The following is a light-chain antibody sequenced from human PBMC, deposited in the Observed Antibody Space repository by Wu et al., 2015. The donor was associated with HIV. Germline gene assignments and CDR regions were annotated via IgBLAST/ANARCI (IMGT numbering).Light chain of an antibody. V-gene: IGKV1-5*03. CDR1: QTISNW. Sequence: DIQMTQSPSTLSASVGDRVTITCRASQTISNWLAWYQQKPGKAPKLMIYKASSLQNEVPSRFSGSGSGTEFTLTISSLQPDDFATYYCQQYVSYSFGGGTKVEIK. CDR3: QQYVSYS. J-gene: IGKJ4*01. CDR2: KAS.